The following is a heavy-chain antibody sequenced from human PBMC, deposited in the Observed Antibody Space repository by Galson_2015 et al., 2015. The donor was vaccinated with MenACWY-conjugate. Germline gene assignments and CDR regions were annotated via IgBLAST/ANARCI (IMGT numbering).Heavy chain of an antibody. CDR2: ISSSSTTI. J-gene: IGHJ5*02. D-gene: IGHD3-10*01. Sequence: SLRLSCAASRLSFSTYNMNWVRQAPGKGLEWVSYISSSSTTIYYADSVQGRFTISRANAKNSLYLQMNRLRDEDTAVYYCARDYGSGTYYMGGFDPWGQGTLVTVSS. CDR1: RLSFSTYN. V-gene: IGHV3-48*02. CDR3: ARDYGSGTYYMGGFDP.